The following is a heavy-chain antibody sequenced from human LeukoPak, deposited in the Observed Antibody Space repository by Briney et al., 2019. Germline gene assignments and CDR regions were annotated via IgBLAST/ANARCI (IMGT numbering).Heavy chain of an antibody. CDR2: IDPSDSYT. CDR3: ARLSHIYCSGGSCAYYYGMDV. CDR1: GYSFTSYW. Sequence: GESLKISCKGSGYSFTSYWISWVRQMPGKGLEWMGRIDPSDSYTNYSPSFQGHVTISADKSISTACLQWSSLKASGTAMYYCARLSHIYCSGGSCAYYYGMDVWGKGTTDTVSS. D-gene: IGHD2-15*01. J-gene: IGHJ6*04. V-gene: IGHV5-10-1*01.